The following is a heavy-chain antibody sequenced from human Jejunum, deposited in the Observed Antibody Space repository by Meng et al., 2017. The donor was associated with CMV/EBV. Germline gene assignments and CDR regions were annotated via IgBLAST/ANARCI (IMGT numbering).Heavy chain of an antibody. V-gene: IGHV1-2*02. CDR2: LNPYTGDT. J-gene: IGHJ4*02. Sequence: SGGTFSSYVISWVRQAPGQGLEWLGYLNPYTGDTNYAQKFQGRVSMTRDTPTNTAYMELTRLRSDDTALYYCAKDAGSFLDYYFDFWGQGTLVTVSS. CDR1: GGTFSSYV. CDR3: AKDAGSFLDYYFDF. D-gene: IGHD3-10*01.